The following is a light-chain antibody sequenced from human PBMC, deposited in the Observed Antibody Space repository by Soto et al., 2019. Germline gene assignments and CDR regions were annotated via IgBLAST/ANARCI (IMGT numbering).Light chain of an antibody. CDR3: QQYNNWPRT. CDR2: SAS. V-gene: IGKV3-15*01. Sequence: IVMTQSPATLSVSPGERATLSCRASENVSSDLAWYHQKPGQAPRLLIYSASTRDTGIPARFSGSGSGTEFTLTINSLQSEDFAVYYCQQYNNWPRTFGQGTKVDIK. J-gene: IGKJ1*01. CDR1: ENVSSD.